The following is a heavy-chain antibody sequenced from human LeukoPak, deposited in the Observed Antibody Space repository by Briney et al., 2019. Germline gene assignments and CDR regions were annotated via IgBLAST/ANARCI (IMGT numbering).Heavy chain of an antibody. J-gene: IGHJ6*02. V-gene: IGHV3-30-3*01. CDR1: GFTFSSYA. CDR2: ISYDGSNK. CDR3: ARPKGAAGMKGMDV. Sequence: GGSLRLSCAASGFTFSSYAMHWVRQAPGKGLEWVAVISYDGSNKYYADSVKGRFTISRDNSKNTLYLQMNSLRAEDTAVYYCARPKGAAGMKGMDVWGQGTTVTVSS. D-gene: IGHD6-13*01.